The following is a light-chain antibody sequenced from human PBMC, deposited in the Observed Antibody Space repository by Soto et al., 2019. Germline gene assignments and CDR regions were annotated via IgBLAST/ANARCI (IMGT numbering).Light chain of an antibody. CDR2: AAS. J-gene: IGKJ3*01. V-gene: IGKV1-39*01. CDR3: KQSYTTLLT. CDR1: QSIDNY. Sequence: DIQMTQSPSSLSASVGDRVTITCRTSQSIDNYLNWYQQKPGKAPKLLMYAASTLQSGVPSRFSGRGSGTAFTLTISRLQPEDLANYNCKQSYTTLLTFGPGPRVELK.